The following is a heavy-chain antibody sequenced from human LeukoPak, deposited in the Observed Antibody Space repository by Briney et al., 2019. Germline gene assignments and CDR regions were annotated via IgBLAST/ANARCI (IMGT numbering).Heavy chain of an antibody. CDR2: IYPGYSDT. Sequence: ESLKISRQGSGYSLTSYWIGWVRQLPGKGLGCGGIIYPGYSDTRYSPPFHHQVTISADRSITTAYLQWSSLKASDTAMYYCARRGYYGSGSSGDFDYWGQGTLVTVSS. CDR1: GYSLTSYW. J-gene: IGHJ4*02. CDR3: ARRGYYGSGSSGDFDY. D-gene: IGHD3-10*01. V-gene: IGHV5-51*01.